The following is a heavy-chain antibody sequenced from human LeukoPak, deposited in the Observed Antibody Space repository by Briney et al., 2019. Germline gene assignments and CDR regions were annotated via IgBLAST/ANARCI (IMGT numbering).Heavy chain of an antibody. Sequence: ASVTVSCKASGGTFSSYDINWVRQAAGQGLEWMGWMNPNSGNTGYAQKFQGRVTITRNTSISTAYMELSSLRSEDTAVYYCARVKLITIFGVVKVVGAFDIWGQGTMVTVSS. CDR3: ARVKLITIFGVVKVVGAFDI. CDR2: MNPNSGNT. D-gene: IGHD3-3*01. CDR1: GGTFSSYD. V-gene: IGHV1-8*03. J-gene: IGHJ3*02.